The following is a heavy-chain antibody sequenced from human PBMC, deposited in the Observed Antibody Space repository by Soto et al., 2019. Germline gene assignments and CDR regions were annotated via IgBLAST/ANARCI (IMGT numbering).Heavy chain of an antibody. J-gene: IGHJ4*02. Sequence: QVQLVESGGGVVQPGRSLRLSCAASGFTFSSDCMHWVRQAPGKGLEWVAVISYDGSNKYYADSVKGRFTISRDNSKNTLYLQMNSLRAEDTAVYYCAKVGRYSSSWYADYWGQGTLVTVSS. V-gene: IGHV3-30*18. D-gene: IGHD6-13*01. CDR2: ISYDGSNK. CDR3: AKVGRYSSSWYADY. CDR1: GFTFSSDC.